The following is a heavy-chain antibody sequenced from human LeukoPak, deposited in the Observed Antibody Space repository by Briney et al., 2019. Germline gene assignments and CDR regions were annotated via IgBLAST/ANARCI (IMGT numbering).Heavy chain of an antibody. CDR3: ARGRAYYDSTGYGY. CDR2: IYYSGNT. D-gene: IGHD3-22*01. V-gene: IGHV4-61*01. CDR1: GGSISSSSYY. Sequence: PSETVSLTCTVSGGSISSSSYYWNWIRQPPGKGLEWIGYIYYSGNTNYNPSLNSRVTISVDTSKNQFSLKLSSVTAADTAVYYCARGRAYYDSTGYGYWGQGTLVTVSS. J-gene: IGHJ4*02.